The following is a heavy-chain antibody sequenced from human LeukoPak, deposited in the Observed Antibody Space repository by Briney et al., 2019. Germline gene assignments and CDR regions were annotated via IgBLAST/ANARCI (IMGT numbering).Heavy chain of an antibody. D-gene: IGHD2-2*01. CDR1: GFTFSGSA. CDR3: AKGSGYCSSTSCYGWFDP. J-gene: IGHJ5*02. V-gene: IGHV3-73*01. CDR2: IRSKRHSYAT. Sequence: GGSLRLSCAASGFTFSGSAMHWVRQASGKGLEWVGHIRSKRHSYATEYAASVKARFTISRDDSKNTAYLQMNSLRAEDTAVYYCAKGSGYCSSTSCYGWFDPWGQGTLVTVSS.